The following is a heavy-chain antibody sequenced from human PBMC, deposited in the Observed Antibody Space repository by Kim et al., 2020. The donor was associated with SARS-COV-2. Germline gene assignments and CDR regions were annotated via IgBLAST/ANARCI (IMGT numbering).Heavy chain of an antibody. V-gene: IGHV3-7*01. CDR2: GSER. J-gene: IGHJ4*02. Sequence: GSERYYVDSVKGRFTISRDNAKTSLYLQMNSLRGEDTAVNYCARSVFGDDYWGQGTLVSVSS. D-gene: IGHD3-10*02. CDR3: ARSVFGDDY.